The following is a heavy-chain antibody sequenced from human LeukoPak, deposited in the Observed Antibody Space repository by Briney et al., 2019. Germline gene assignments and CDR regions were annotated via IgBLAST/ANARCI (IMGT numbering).Heavy chain of an antibody. V-gene: IGHV3-23*01. CDR1: GFTFSNFA. D-gene: IGHD2-15*01. Sequence: QPGGSLRLSCAASGFTFSNFAMNWVRQAPGKELEWVSSITGSGSDTYYADSVKGRFTISRDNSKNTLYLQMNSLRGEDTAVYYCAKATLGSCSGVRCYPFDCWGQGTLVTVSS. J-gene: IGHJ4*02. CDR2: ITGSGSDT. CDR3: AKATLGSCSGVRCYPFDC.